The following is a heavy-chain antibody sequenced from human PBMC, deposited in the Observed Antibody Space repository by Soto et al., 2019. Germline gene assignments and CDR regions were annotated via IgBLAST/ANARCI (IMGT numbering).Heavy chain of an antibody. CDR2: ISGSGGST. Sequence: GGSLRLSCAASGFTFSSYAMSWVRQAPGKGLEWVSAISGSGGSTYYADSVKGRFTISRDNSKNTLYLQMNSLRAEDTAVYYCAKQPVLRFLEWLLVSFDYWGQGTLVTVSS. J-gene: IGHJ4*02. V-gene: IGHV3-23*01. CDR1: GFTFSSYA. CDR3: AKQPVLRFLEWLLVSFDY. D-gene: IGHD3-3*01.